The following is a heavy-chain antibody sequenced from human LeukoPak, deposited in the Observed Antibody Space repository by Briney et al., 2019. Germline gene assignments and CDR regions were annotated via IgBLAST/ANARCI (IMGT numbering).Heavy chain of an antibody. D-gene: IGHD1-1*01. J-gene: IGHJ3*02. CDR3: ASSTTGTLVGAFDI. CDR2: INHSGST. V-gene: IGHV4-34*01. Sequence: SETLSLTCAVYGGSFSGYYWSWIRQPPGKGLEWIGEINHSGSTNYNPSLKSRVTISVDTSKNQFSLKLSSVTAADTAVYYCASSTTGTLVGAFDIWGQGTMVTVSS. CDR1: GGSFSGYY.